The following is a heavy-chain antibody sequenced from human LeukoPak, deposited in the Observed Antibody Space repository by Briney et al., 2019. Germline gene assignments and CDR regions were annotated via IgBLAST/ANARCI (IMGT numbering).Heavy chain of an antibody. CDR3: ARDYYYGMDV. CDR1: GGSFSGYY. Sequence: PSETLSLTYAVYGGSFSGYYWSWIRQPPGKGLEWIGEINHSGSTNYNPSLKSRVTISVDTSKNQFSLKLSSVTAADTAVYYCARDYYYGMDVWGQGTTVTVSS. CDR2: INHSGST. J-gene: IGHJ6*02. V-gene: IGHV4-34*01.